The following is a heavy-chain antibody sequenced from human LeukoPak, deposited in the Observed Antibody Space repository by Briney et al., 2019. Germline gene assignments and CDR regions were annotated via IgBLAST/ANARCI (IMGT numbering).Heavy chain of an antibody. CDR2: LKRNTDGGTT. CDR3: TTDLKLLWFGESLDY. Sequence: GGPLRLPYAASVFTFSNCWKLWVRQAPGKGVEGGGRLKRNTDGGTTVYAAPVKGRFNLSRDESINTLYLQMNRLKTEDTTVYYCTTDLKLLWFGESLDYWGQRTLVTVSS. J-gene: IGHJ4*02. V-gene: IGHV3-15*01. CDR1: VFTFSNCW. D-gene: IGHD3-10*01.